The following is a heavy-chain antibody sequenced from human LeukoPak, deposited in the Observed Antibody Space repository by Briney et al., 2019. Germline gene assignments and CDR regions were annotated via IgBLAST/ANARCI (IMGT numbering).Heavy chain of an antibody. Sequence: GGSLRLSCAASGFTFSSYAMSWVRQAPGKGLEWGSAISGSGGSTYYADSVKGRFTISRDNSKNTLYLQMNSLRAEDTAVYYCAKDSDYYDSSGYWSWDYFDYWGQGTLVTVSS. CDR1: GFTFSSYA. D-gene: IGHD3-22*01. J-gene: IGHJ4*02. CDR3: AKDSDYYDSSGYWSWDYFDY. CDR2: ISGSGGST. V-gene: IGHV3-23*01.